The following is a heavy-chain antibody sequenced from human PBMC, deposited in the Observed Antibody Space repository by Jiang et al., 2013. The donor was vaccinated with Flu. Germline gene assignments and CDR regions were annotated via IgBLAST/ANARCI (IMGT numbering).Heavy chain of an antibody. CDR1: GYTFSSFT. CDR3: AREARIAAAATVPLPFY. D-gene: IGHD6-13*01. Sequence: GAEVKKPGASVKVSCKASGYTFSSFTIHWVRQAPGQSLEWMGSINAGNANTKYSQRFQGRVTITRDTSATTAYMELSSLRSEDTAVYYCAREARIAAAATVPLPFYWGQGTLVTVSS. J-gene: IGHJ4*02. V-gene: IGHV1-3*01. CDR2: INAGNANT.